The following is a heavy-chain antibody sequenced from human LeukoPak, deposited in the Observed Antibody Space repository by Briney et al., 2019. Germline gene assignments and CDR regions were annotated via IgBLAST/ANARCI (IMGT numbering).Heavy chain of an antibody. J-gene: IGHJ4*02. CDR2: ISGSGGST. D-gene: IGHD1-26*01. CDR3: AKDLRSQWELPADY. Sequence: PGGSLRLSCAASGFTFSSYAMSWVRQAPGKGLEWVSAISGSGGSTYYADSVKGRFTISRDNSKNTLYLQMNSLRAEDTAVYYCAKDLRSQWELPADYWGQGTLVTVSS. V-gene: IGHV3-23*01. CDR1: GFTFSSYA.